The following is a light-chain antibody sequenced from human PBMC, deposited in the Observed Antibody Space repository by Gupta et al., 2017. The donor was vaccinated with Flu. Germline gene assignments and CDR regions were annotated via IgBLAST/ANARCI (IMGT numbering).Light chain of an antibody. CDR2: KGL. J-gene: IGKJ2*01. V-gene: IGKV2-30*01. CDR3: RQCEHCPYA. CDR1: QRHVYSDRNNY. Sequence: SQRHVYSDRNNYLNWFQQRPGKSPRRLIYKGLNLDSGVPDRFSGRGSDTDFTLEISRVEAEDIGVYYCRQCEHCPYAFGQGTKVEIK.